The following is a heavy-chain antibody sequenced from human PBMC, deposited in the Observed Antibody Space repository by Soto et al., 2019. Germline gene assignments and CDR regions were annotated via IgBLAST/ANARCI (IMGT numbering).Heavy chain of an antibody. CDR3: ARDLGFLVGAPNYYYYGMDV. V-gene: IGHV1-69*01. J-gene: IGHJ6*02. CDR1: GGTFSSYA. CDR2: IIPIFGTA. D-gene: IGHD1-26*01. Sequence: QVQLVQSGAEVKKPGSSVKVSCKASGGTFSSYAISWVRQAPGQGLEWMGGIIPIFGTANYAQKFQGRVTITADESTSTAYMELSSLRSDDTAVYYCARDLGFLVGAPNYYYYGMDVWGQGTTVTVSS.